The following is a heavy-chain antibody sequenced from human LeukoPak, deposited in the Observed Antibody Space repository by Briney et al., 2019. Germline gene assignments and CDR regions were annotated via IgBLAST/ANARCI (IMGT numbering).Heavy chain of an antibody. CDR3: ARGRDRAFDF. J-gene: IGHJ4*02. V-gene: IGHV4-34*01. CDR2: INHSSTT. Sequence: PSETLSLTCAVNGGSFSGYYWMWMRQAPGKGLEWIGEINHSSTTNYNPSFKGRVAISVDTSKNQFSLYLSSVTASDTAVYYCARGRDRAFDFWGQGTLVTVSS. D-gene: IGHD2-21*02. CDR1: GGSFSGYY.